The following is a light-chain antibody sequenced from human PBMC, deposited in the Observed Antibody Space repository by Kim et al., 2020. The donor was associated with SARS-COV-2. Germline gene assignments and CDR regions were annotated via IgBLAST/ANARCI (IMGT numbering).Light chain of an antibody. J-gene: IGLJ1*01. CDR3: CSYAGSSTFV. CDR1: SSDVGSYNL. V-gene: IGLV2-23*02. Sequence: GQSITISCTGTSSDVGSYNLVSWYQQHPGKAPKLMIYEVSKRPSGVSNRFSGSKSGNTASLTISRLQAEDEADYYCCSYAGSSTFVFGTGTKVTVL. CDR2: EVS.